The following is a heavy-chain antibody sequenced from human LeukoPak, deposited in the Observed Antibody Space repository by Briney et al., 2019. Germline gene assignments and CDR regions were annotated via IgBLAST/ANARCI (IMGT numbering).Heavy chain of an antibody. Sequence: PSETLSLACAVYGGSFSGYYWSWIRQPPGKGLEWIGEINHSGSTNYNPSLKSRVTISGDTSKNQFSLGLSSVTAADTAVYFCARVGYSYVINDWSRTGLGAYPTKYYYHMDVWGKGTTVTVSS. CDR3: ARVGYSYVINDWSRTGLGAYPTKYYYHMDV. J-gene: IGHJ6*03. CDR1: GGSFSGYY. D-gene: IGHD5-18*01. CDR2: INHSGST. V-gene: IGHV4-34*01.